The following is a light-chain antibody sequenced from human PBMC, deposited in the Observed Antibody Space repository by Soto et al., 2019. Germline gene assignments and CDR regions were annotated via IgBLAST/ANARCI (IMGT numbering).Light chain of an antibody. CDR3: QQYNNWPWT. J-gene: IGKJ1*01. Sequence: EIVMTQSPATLSVSPGGRATLSCRASQSISDTLAWYQQKPGQAPRLLIHGASTRATGFPARFSGSGSGTDFTITISSLQSEDVAVYYCQQYNNWPWTFGQGTKVDIK. CDR2: GAS. V-gene: IGKV3-15*01. CDR1: QSISDT.